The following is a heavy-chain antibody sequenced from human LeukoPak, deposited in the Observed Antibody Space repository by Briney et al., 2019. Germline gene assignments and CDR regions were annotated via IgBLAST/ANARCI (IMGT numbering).Heavy chain of an antibody. D-gene: IGHD3-10*01. CDR1: GYTFTNYG. Sequence: ASVKVSCKASGYTFTNYGINWVRQAPGQGLERVGSISTKNGYTKLAQKFQGRVAMTKDTSANTIYMDLKSLTFDDTAVYYCAREKLWFGEFPFDNWGQGTLVSVSS. V-gene: IGHV1-18*01. CDR3: AREKLWFGEFPFDN. J-gene: IGHJ4*02. CDR2: ISTKNGYT.